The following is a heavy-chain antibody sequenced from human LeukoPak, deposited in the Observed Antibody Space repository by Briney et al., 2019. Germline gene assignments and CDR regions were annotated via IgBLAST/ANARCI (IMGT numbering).Heavy chain of an antibody. D-gene: IGHD6-13*01. Sequence: GGSLRLSCAASGFTVSSNYMSWVRQAPGKGLEWVSVIYSGGSTYYADSVKGRFTISRDNSKNTLYLQMNSLGAEDTAVYYCARVKLGLYFDYWGQGTLVTVSS. CDR2: IYSGGST. J-gene: IGHJ4*02. CDR3: ARVKLGLYFDY. V-gene: IGHV3-53*01. CDR1: GFTVSSNY.